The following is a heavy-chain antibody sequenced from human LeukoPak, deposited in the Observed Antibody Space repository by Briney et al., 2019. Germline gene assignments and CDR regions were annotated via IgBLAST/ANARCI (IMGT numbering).Heavy chain of an antibody. CDR3: ARDGYSGSTNGPFDY. J-gene: IGHJ4*02. CDR2: ISSSSSTI. D-gene: IGHD1-26*01. Sequence: GRSLRLSCAASGFTFSNYAMHWVRQAPGKGLEWVSYISSSSSTIYYADSVKGRFTISRDNAKNSLYLQMNSLRDEDTAVYYCARDGYSGSTNGPFDYWGQGTLVTVSS. V-gene: IGHV3-48*02. CDR1: GFTFSNYA.